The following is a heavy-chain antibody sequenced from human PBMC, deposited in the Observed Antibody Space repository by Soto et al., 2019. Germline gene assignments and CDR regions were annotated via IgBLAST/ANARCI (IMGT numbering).Heavy chain of an antibody. J-gene: IGHJ4*02. CDR3: ARHGMGEYYFDY. V-gene: IGHV5-10-1*01. CDR2: IDPSDSYT. Sequence: RGESLKISCKGSGYSFTSYWISWVRQMPGKGLEWMGRIDPSDSYTNYSPSFQGHVTISADKSISTAYLQWSSLKASDTAMYYCARHGMGEYYFDYWGQGTLVTVSS. D-gene: IGHD1-26*01. CDR1: GYSFTSYW.